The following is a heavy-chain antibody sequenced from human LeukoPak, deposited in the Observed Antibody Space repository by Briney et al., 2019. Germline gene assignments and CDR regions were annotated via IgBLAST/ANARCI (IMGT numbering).Heavy chain of an antibody. CDR3: VREKGHYGSGISYTTDAFDI. Sequence: PSETLSLTCNVSGDSANKFYWTWIRQTPGKGLEWIGYVYYSGSTNYNPSLKSRVTISIDTSRNQFSLNLRSVTAADTAVYYCVREKGHYGSGISYTTDAFDIWGQGTVVTVSS. J-gene: IGHJ3*02. D-gene: IGHD3-10*01. V-gene: IGHV4-59*02. CDR1: GDSANKFY. CDR2: VYYSGST.